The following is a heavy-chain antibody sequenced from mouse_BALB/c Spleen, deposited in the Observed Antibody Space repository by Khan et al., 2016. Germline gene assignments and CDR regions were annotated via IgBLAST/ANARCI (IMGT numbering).Heavy chain of an antibody. CDR2: ISYSGST. D-gene: IGHD1-1*01. V-gene: IGHV3-2*02. CDR1: GYSITSDYA. J-gene: IGHJ2*01. Sequence: EVQLQESGPGLVKPSQSLSLTCTVTGYSITSDYAWNWIRQFPGNKLEWMGYISYSGSTSYNPSLKSRISNNRDTSKNQFFLQLNSVTTEDTASYYCARDYYGSSYFDYWGQGTTLTVSS. CDR3: ARDYYGSSYFDY.